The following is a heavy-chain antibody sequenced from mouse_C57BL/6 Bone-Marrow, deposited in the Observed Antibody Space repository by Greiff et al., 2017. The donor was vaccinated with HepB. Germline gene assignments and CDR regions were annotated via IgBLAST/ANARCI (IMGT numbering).Heavy chain of an antibody. CDR1: GFTFSSYG. CDR3: ESEGLLFAY. V-gene: IGHV5-6*01. Sequence: EVKLVESGGDLVKPGGSLKLSCAASGFTFSSYGMSWVRQTPDKRLEWVATISSGGSYTYYPDSVKGRFTISRDNAKNTLYLQMSSLKSEDTAMYYCESEGLLFAYWGQGTLVTVSA. CDR2: ISSGGSYT. D-gene: IGHD2-3*01. J-gene: IGHJ3*01.